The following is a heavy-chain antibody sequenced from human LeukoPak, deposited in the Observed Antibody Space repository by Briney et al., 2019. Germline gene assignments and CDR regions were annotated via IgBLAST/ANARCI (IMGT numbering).Heavy chain of an antibody. Sequence: GGSLRLSCVASGFTFSNYWMTWVRQGPGKGLGWLANINLDRSETHFVHSVKGPFTISGDNAKNALSLQISGLRGDATAVYYGARGYSDWLRWGEGAQVSVSS. J-gene: IGHJ4*02. V-gene: IGHV3-7*01. CDR2: INLDRSET. CDR3: ARGYSDWLR. D-gene: IGHD4-11*01. CDR1: GFTFSNYW.